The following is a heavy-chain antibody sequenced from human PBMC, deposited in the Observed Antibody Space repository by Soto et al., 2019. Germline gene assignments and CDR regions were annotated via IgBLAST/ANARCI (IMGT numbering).Heavy chain of an antibody. CDR2: INSDGSST. J-gene: IGHJ6*02. CDR1: GLTFSSYW. CDR3: AREGSSWYGAYYYYGMDV. Sequence: VGSLRLSCAASGLTFSSYWMHWVRQAPGKGLVWVSRINSDGSSTSYADSVKGRFTISRDNAKNTLYLQMNSLRAEDTAVYYCAREGSSWYGAYYYYGMDVWGQGTTLTVSS. V-gene: IGHV3-74*01. D-gene: IGHD6-13*01.